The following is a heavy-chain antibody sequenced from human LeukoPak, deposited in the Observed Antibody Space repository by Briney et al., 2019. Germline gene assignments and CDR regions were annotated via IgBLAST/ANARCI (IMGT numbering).Heavy chain of an antibody. CDR2: VHYSGST. Sequence: SETLSLTCIVSGGSISSSYWSWIRQPPGKGLEWIGYVHYSGSTNYNPSLKSRVTISVDTSKNQFSLKLTSVTAADTAVYYCXXXXXGNSPRWFDPWGQGTLLTVSS. D-gene: IGHD4-23*01. CDR3: XXXXXGNSPRWFDP. CDR1: GGSISSSY. J-gene: IGHJ5*02. V-gene: IGHV4-59*01.